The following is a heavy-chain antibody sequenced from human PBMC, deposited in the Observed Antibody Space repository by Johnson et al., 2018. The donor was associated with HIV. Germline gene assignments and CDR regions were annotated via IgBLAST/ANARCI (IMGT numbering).Heavy chain of an antibody. D-gene: IGHD6-19*01. CDR1: GFAFSSYG. J-gene: IGHJ3*02. CDR3: AKRVSGWNFGVDAFDI. CDR2: ISNDGSNK. Sequence: QVQLVESGGGVVQPGRALRLSCAASGFAFSSYGIHWVRQAPGKGLEWVAVISNDGSNKYYADSVKGRFTISRDNSKNTLYLQMNSLRAEDTAVYYCAKRVSGWNFGVDAFDIWGQGTMVTVSS. V-gene: IGHV3-30*18.